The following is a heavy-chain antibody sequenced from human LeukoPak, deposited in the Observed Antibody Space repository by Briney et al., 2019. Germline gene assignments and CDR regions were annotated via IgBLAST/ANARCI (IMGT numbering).Heavy chain of an antibody. Sequence: PGGSLRLSCAASGFTFSSYGMHWVRQAPGKGLVWVSRINTDGSTTNYADSVKGRFTISRDNAENTLYLQMNSLGAEDTAVYYCARGSPAAVWGQGALVTVSS. CDR1: GFTFSSYG. CDR2: INTDGSTT. CDR3: ARGSPAAV. J-gene: IGHJ4*02. D-gene: IGHD6-25*01. V-gene: IGHV3-74*01.